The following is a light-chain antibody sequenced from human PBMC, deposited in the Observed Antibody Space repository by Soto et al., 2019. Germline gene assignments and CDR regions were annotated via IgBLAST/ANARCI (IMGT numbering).Light chain of an antibody. Sequence: EIVMTQSPATLSVSPGERATLSCRASQSVSSDLAWYQQKPDQAPRLLMYGASTRATGIPARFSGSGSGTEFTLTISSLQSEDFAAYYCQQYNDWPGTFGQGTKVEIK. CDR1: QSVSSD. CDR2: GAS. V-gene: IGKV3-15*01. CDR3: QQYNDWPGT. J-gene: IGKJ1*01.